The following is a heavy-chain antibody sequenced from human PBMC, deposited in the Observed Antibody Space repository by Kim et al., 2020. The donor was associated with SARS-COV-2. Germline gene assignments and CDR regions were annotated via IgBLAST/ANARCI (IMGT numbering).Heavy chain of an antibody. J-gene: IGHJ6*02. V-gene: IGHV1-18*01. CDR1: GYTFTSYG. Sequence: ASVKVSCKASGYTFTSYGISWVRQAPGQGLEWMGWISAYNGNTNYAQKLQGRVTMTTDTSTSTAYMELRSLRSDDTAVYYCARGGAPNSSSWYQYYYYGMDVWGQGTTVTVSS. D-gene: IGHD6-13*01. CDR3: ARGGAPNSSSWYQYYYYGMDV. CDR2: ISAYNGNT.